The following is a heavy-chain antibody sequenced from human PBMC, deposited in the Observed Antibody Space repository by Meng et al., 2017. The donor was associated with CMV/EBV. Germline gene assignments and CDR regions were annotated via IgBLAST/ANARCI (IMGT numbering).Heavy chain of an antibody. CDR1: GFTVSSNE. D-gene: IGHD3-3*01. J-gene: IGHJ4*02. V-gene: IGHV3-38-3*01. CDR3: AKDDFWSGYYACVLQY. Sequence: GESLKISCAASGFTVSSNEMSWVRQAPGKGLEWVSSISGGSTYYADSVKGRFTISRDNSKNTLYLQMNSLRAEDTAVYYCAKDDFWSGYYACVLQYWGQGTLVTVSS. CDR2: ISGGST.